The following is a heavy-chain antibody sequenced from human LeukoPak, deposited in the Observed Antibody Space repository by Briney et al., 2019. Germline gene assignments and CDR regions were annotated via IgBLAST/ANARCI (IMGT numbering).Heavy chain of an antibody. CDR3: ARDRGSTMVRSFDI. Sequence: GGSLRLSCAASGFTFGSYEMNWVRQGPGKGLEWVSYISSSGNSMYYADSVKGRFTISRDNAKNSLYLQMNSLRAEDTALYYCARDRGSTMVRSFDIWGQGTMVTVSS. CDR1: GFTFGSYE. CDR2: ISSSGNSM. J-gene: IGHJ3*02. D-gene: IGHD4/OR15-4a*01. V-gene: IGHV3-48*03.